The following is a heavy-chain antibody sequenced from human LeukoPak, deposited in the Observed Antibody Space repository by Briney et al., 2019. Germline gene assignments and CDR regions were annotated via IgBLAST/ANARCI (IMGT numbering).Heavy chain of an antibody. Sequence: GGSLRLSCAASGFTFDDYAMHWVRQAPGKGLEWVSGISWNSGSIGYADSVKGRFTISRDNAKNSLYLQMNSLRAEDTALYYCAKDNDSSGYYSGNAAFDIWGQGIMVTVSS. J-gene: IGHJ3*02. D-gene: IGHD3-22*01. CDR1: GFTFDDYA. CDR3: AKDNDSSGYYSGNAAFDI. CDR2: ISWNSGSI. V-gene: IGHV3-9*01.